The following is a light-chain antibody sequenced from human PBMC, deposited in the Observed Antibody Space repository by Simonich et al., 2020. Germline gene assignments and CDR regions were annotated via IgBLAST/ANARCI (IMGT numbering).Light chain of an antibody. CDR1: SGSIASNY. J-gene: IGLJ3*02. V-gene: IGLV6-57*03. CDR3: QSYDSSNHWV. CDR2: EDN. Sequence: NFMLTQPHSVSESPGKTVTISCTRSSGSIASNYVQWYQQRPGSAPTTVIYEDNQRPSGVPDRFSGSIDSSSNSASRTSSGLKTEDEADYYCQSYDSSNHWVFGGGTKLTVL.